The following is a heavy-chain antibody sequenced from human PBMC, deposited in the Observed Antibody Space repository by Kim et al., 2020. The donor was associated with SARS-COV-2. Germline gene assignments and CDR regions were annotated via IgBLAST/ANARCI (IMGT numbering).Heavy chain of an antibody. V-gene: IGHV3-72*01. D-gene: IGHD6-25*01. Sequence: TEYAASVKGRFIISRDDSKNSLYLQMNSLKTEDTAVYYCSREHAASVFASWGQGTLVTVSS. CDR3: SREHAASVFAS. CDR2: T. J-gene: IGHJ4*02.